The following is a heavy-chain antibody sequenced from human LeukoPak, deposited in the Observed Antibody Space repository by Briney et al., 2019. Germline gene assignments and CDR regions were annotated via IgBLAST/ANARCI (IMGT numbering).Heavy chain of an antibody. CDR3: AREKYSSSSLVDY. D-gene: IGHD6-6*01. Sequence: ASVKVSCKASGYTFTGYYMHWVRQAPGQGLGWMGWINPNSGGTNYAQKFQGRVTMTRDTSISTAYMELSRLRSDDTAVYYCAREKYSSSSLVDYWGQGTLVTVSS. CDR2: INPNSGGT. V-gene: IGHV1-2*02. J-gene: IGHJ4*02. CDR1: GYTFTGYY.